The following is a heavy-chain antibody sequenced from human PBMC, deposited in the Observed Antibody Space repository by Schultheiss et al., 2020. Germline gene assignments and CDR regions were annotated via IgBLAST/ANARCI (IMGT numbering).Heavy chain of an antibody. V-gene: IGHV1-18*04. D-gene: IGHD5-18*01. J-gene: IGHJ6*03. CDR1: GYTFTSYG. Sequence: ASVKVSCKASGYTFTSYGISWVRQAPGQGLEWMGWISGSNGNTKYAQNVQGRVTMTTDTSTTTAHMELRSLRSDDTAVYYCARINHGARKTWTQVSYYYMDVWGKGTPVTVSS. CDR3: ARINHGARKTWTQVSYYYMDV. CDR2: ISGSNGNT.